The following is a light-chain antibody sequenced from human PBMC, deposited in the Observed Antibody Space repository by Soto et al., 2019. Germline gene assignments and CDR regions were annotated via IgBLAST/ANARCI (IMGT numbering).Light chain of an antibody. Sequence: AIRMTQSPSSLSASTGDIVTITCRASQGISNYLVWYQQQPGKAPKVLIHAASTLQSGFSSRFSGSGSGTDFTLTISRLQSEDFATYYCQQYSSYPWTFGQGTKVEV. J-gene: IGKJ1*01. CDR2: AAS. V-gene: IGKV1-8*01. CDR1: QGISNY. CDR3: QQYSSYPWT.